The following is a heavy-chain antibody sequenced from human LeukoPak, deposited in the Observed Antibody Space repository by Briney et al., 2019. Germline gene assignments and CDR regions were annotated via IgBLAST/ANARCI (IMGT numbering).Heavy chain of an antibody. J-gene: IGHJ4*02. CDR2: TYYRSKWYN. Sequence: SQTLSLTCAISGDSVSSNSAAWNWIRQFPSRGLEWLGRTYYRSKWYNDYAVSVKSRITINPDTSKNQFSLQLNSVTPEDTAVYYCVRGPGTTRYYFDYWGQGTLVTVSS. CDR1: GDSVSSNSAA. V-gene: IGHV6-1*01. CDR3: VRGPGTTRYYFDY. D-gene: IGHD1-1*01.